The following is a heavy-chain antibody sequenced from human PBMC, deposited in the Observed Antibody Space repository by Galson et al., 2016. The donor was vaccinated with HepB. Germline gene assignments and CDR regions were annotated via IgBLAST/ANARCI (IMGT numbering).Heavy chain of an antibody. CDR3: ARGFNYYDSCMIY. CDR2: ISSSSCYI. J-gene: IGHJ4*02. CDR1: GFTFSRYS. V-gene: IGHV3-21*01. Sequence: SLRLSCAASGFTFSRYSMNWVRQAPGKGLEWVSSISSSSCYIYYADSVKGRFTISRDNSKNTLYLQMNNLRAEDTAIYYCARGFNYYDSCMIYWGQGTQVPVSS. D-gene: IGHD3-22*01.